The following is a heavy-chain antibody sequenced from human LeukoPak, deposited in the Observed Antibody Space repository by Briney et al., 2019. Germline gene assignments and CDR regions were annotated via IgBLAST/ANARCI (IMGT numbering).Heavy chain of an antibody. J-gene: IGHJ4*02. CDR3: ARDPNSSGWYGGDY. CDR2: ISAYNGNT. Sequence: ASVKVSCKASGYIFTSYVITWVRQAPGQELEWMGWISAYNGNTKYAQKLQGRVILTTDTSTSTAYMELRSLRSDDTAVYYCARDPNSSGWYGGDYWGQGTLVTVSS. CDR1: GYIFTSYV. V-gene: IGHV1-18*01. D-gene: IGHD6-13*01.